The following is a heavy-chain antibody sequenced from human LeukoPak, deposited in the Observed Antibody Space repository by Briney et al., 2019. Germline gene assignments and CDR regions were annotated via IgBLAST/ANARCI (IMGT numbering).Heavy chain of an antibody. J-gene: IGHJ4*02. D-gene: IGHD6-19*01. CDR2: IYYSGST. CDR1: GGSISSYY. Sequence: TSETLSLTCTVSGGSISSYYWSWIRQPPGEGLEWIGYIYYSGSTNYNPSLKSRVTISVDTSKNQFSLKLSSVTAADTAVYYCAREKRGFYSSGWYYFDYWGQGTLVTVSS. V-gene: IGHV4-59*01. CDR3: AREKRGFYSSGWYYFDY.